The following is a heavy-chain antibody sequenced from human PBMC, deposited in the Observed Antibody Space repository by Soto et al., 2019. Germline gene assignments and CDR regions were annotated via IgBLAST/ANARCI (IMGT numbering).Heavy chain of an antibody. V-gene: IGHV1-18*01. Sequence: QVQLVQSGAEVKKPGASVKVSCKASGYTFTSYGISWVRQAPGQGLEWMGWISAYNGNTNYAQKLQGRVTMTTDTSTRPAYMELRSLRSDDTAVYYCARLLGSHPPYYGMDVWGQGTTVTVSS. CDR2: ISAYNGNT. CDR1: GYTFTSYG. D-gene: IGHD2-21*01. J-gene: IGHJ6*02. CDR3: ARLLGSHPPYYGMDV.